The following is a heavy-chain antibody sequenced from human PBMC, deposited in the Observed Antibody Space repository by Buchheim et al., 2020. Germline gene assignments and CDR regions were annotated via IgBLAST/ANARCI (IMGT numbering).Heavy chain of an antibody. CDR2: IKQDGSEQ. V-gene: IGHV3-7*01. J-gene: IGHJ2*01. Sequence: EVQLVESGGGLVQPGESLRLSCAASRFTFSNYWMSWVRHLPGKGLEWVANIKQDGSEQSHVDSVKGRFTISRDNAKNSLYLQMNSLRAEDTAVYYCARWSIAAPWYFDLWGRGTL. D-gene: IGHD6-6*01. CDR3: ARWSIAAPWYFDL. CDR1: RFTFSNYW.